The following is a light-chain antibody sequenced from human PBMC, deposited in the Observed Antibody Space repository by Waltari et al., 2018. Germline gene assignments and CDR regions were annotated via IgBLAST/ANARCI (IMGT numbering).Light chain of an antibody. CDR3: QQYGRSWNT. CDR2: GSS. CDR1: QSVSSNY. J-gene: IGKJ2*01. Sequence: EIVLTQSPGTLSLSPGERATPSCRASQSVSSNYLAWHQQRPGQAPRLLIHGSSSRATGIPDRFSGSGSGTDFTLTISRLEPEDFAVYYCQQYGRSWNTFGQGTKLEIK. V-gene: IGKV3-20*01.